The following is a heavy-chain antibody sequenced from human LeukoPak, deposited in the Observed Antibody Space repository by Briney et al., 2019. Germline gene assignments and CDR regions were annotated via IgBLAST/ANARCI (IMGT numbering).Heavy chain of an antibody. CDR3: VSFYETY. Sequence: GGSLRLSCAASGNYWMHWVRQVPGKGLVWVSHINNDGSWTSYADSVKGRFTISKDNAKNTVYLQMNSLRAEDTAVYYCVSFYETYWGRGTLVTVSS. CDR1: GNYW. D-gene: IGHD2/OR15-2a*01. V-gene: IGHV3-74*01. J-gene: IGHJ4*02. CDR2: INNDGSWT.